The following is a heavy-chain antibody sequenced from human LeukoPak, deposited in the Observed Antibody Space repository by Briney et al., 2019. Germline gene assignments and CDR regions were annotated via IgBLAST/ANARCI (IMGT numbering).Heavy chain of an antibody. V-gene: IGHV3-21*01. CDR2: ISSGSTYI. CDR3: ASTYYDILTGYYVALDY. CDR1: GITFNRYS. J-gene: IGHJ4*02. D-gene: IGHD3-9*01. Sequence: GGSLRLSCAASGITFNRYSMNWVRQAPGKGLEWVSSISSGSTYIYYADSVKGRFTISRDNAKNSLYLQMNSLRAEDTAVYYCASTYYDILTGYYVALDYWGQGTLVTVSS.